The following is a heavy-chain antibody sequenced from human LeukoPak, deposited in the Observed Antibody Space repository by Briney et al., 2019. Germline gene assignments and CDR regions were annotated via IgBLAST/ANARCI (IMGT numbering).Heavy chain of an antibody. CDR2: INHSGST. J-gene: IGHJ6*02. CDR1: GFTFSSYA. CDR3: ARGLHRDIVVVPAAPHYGMDV. Sequence: GSLRLSCAASGFTFSSYAMSWVRQAPGKGLEWIGEINHSGSTNYNPSLKSRVTISVDTSKNQFSLKLSSVTAADTVVYYCARGLHRDIVVVPAAPHYGMDVWGQGTTVTVSS. V-gene: IGHV4-34*01. D-gene: IGHD2-2*01.